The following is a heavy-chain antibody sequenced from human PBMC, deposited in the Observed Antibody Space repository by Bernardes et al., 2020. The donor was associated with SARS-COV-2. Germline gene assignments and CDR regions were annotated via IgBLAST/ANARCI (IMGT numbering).Heavy chain of an antibody. CDR2: VNSDGRTT. J-gene: IGHJ4*02. V-gene: IGHV3-74*01. CDR1: GLTCSSYC. Sequence: GGSLRLSCAAYGLTCSSYCRHWVRQGPGKGLVWVSRVNSDGRTTTYADSVKGRFSISRDNGKNTLYLQMNSLRAEDTAVYYCVRGPSDGHGRFEYWGQGALVTVSS. CDR3: VRGPSDGHGRFEY.